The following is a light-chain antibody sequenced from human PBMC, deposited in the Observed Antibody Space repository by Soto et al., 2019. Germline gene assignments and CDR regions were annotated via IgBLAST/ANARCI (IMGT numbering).Light chain of an antibody. Sequence: DIQMTQSPTSLSASVGDRVTITCQARQDITNHLNWYQQKPGKAPKLLIYEASNLETGVPSRFSGGGSGTDFTLTISSLQPEDFATYYCQQYGPYLLTFGPGTKVH. CDR2: EAS. J-gene: IGKJ3*01. CDR3: QQYGPYLLT. CDR1: QDITNH. V-gene: IGKV1-33*01.